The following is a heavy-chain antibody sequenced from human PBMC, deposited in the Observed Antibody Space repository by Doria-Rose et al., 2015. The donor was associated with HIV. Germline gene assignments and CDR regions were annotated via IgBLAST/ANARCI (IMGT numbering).Heavy chain of an antibody. V-gene: IGHV2-26*01. CDR3: ARIKSSRWYHKYYFDF. J-gene: IGHJ4*02. CDR2: IFSDDER. D-gene: IGHD6-13*01. Sequence: QDSGPVLVKPTETLTLTCTVSGVSLSSPGMGVSRIRQPPGKALEWLANIFSDDERSYKTSLKSRLTISRGTSKSQVVLTMTDMDPVDTATYYCARIKSSRWYHKYYFDFWGQGTLVIVSA. CDR1: GVSLSSPGMG.